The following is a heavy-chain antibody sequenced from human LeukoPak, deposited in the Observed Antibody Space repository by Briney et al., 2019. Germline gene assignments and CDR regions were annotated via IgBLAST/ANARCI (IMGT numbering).Heavy chain of an antibody. Sequence: PGGSLRLSCAASGFTFSSYNMNWVRQAPGKGLEWVSYISSSSSTIYYADSVKGRFTISRDNAKNSLYLQMNSLRAEDTAVYYCARVDWYYYFDYWGQGTLVTVSS. CDR2: ISSSSSTI. CDR1: GFTFSSYN. V-gene: IGHV3-48*01. CDR3: ARVDWYYYFDY. J-gene: IGHJ4*02. D-gene: IGHD3-9*01.